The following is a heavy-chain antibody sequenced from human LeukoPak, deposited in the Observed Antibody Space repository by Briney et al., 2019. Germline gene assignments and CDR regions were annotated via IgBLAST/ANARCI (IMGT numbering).Heavy chain of an antibody. CDR1: GGSFSGYY. V-gene: IGHV4-34*01. J-gene: IGHJ4*02. CDR2: INHSGST. D-gene: IGHD6-19*01. CDR3: ARISGWYPRGYFDY. Sequence: SETLSLTCAVHGGSFSGYYWSWIRQPPGKGLEWIGEINHSGSTNYNPSLKSRVTISVDTSKNQFSLKLSSVTAADTAVYYCARISGWYPRGYFDYWGQGTLVTVSS.